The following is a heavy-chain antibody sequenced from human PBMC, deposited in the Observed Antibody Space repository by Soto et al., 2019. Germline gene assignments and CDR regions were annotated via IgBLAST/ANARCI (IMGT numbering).Heavy chain of an antibody. CDR3: TTSMRHTLNP. J-gene: IGHJ5*02. CDR1: GFTFSSHW. Sequence: EVQVVESGGGLVQPGGSLRLSCAASGFTFSSHWMTWVRQVPGKGLEWVANINQDGSDQYYVDSVKGRFTISRDNAKNSLCRHMNRLRVADTAVYYCTTSMRHTLNPWGQGTLVTVSS. D-gene: IGHD2-8*01. V-gene: IGHV3-7*01. CDR2: INQDGSDQ.